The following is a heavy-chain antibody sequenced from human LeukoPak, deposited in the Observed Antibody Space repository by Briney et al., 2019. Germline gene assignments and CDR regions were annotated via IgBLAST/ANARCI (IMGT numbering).Heavy chain of an antibody. J-gene: IGHJ4*02. CDR2: INPNSGGT. V-gene: IGHV1-2*06. Sequence: ASVKVSCKASGYTFTGYYMHWVRQAPGQGLEWMGRINPNSGGTNYAQKFKGRVTMTRDTYISTAYMELSRLRSDDTAVYYCARDGGPSMGYSGSYDDDYWGQGTLVTVSS. CDR1: GYTFTGYY. CDR3: ARDGGPSMGYSGSYDDDY. D-gene: IGHD1-26*01.